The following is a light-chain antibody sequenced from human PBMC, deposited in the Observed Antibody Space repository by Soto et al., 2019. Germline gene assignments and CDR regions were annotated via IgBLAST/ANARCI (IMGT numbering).Light chain of an antibody. CDR3: QQRHNLPHT. Sequence: DIQMTQSPSSLSASVGDRVTITCLASQDVRKYLSWYQQKARKAPKLLIYDASNLETGVPSRFSGSGSGTDFTFTISSLQPEDIATYYCQQRHNLPHTFGPGTKVDIK. CDR2: DAS. J-gene: IGKJ3*01. CDR1: QDVRKY. V-gene: IGKV1-33*01.